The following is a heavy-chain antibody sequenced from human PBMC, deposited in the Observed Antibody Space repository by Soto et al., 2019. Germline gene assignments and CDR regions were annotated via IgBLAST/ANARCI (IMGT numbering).Heavy chain of an antibody. CDR3: ARVWIAAAGRRGNFDY. CDR2: INPSGGST. Sequence: ASVKFSCKASGYTFTSYYMHWVRQAPGQGLEWMGIINPSGGSTSYAQKFQGRVTMTRDTSTSTVYMELSSLRSEDTAVYYCARVWIAAAGRRGNFDYWGQGTLVTVSS. V-gene: IGHV1-46*01. D-gene: IGHD6-13*01. CDR1: GYTFTSYY. J-gene: IGHJ4*02.